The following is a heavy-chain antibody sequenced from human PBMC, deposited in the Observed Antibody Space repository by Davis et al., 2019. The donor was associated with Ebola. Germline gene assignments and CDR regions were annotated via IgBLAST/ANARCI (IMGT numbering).Heavy chain of an antibody. CDR2: IYYNGST. D-gene: IGHD2-2*01. J-gene: IGHJ5*02. CDR3: ARWEYQLLFNWFDP. Sequence: GSLRLSCAVYGGSFSGYYWGWIRQPPGKGLEWIGSIYYNGSTYYNPSLKSRVTISVDTSKNQFSLKLSSVTAADTAVYYCARWEYQLLFNWFDPWGQGTLVTVSP. V-gene: IGHV4-39*01. CDR1: GGSFSGYY.